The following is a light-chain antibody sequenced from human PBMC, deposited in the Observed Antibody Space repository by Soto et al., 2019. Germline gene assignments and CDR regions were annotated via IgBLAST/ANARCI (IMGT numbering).Light chain of an antibody. CDR2: GNI. V-gene: IGLV1-40*01. CDR3: QSYDSRLTVV. CDR1: SSDTGAGYD. J-gene: IGLJ2*01. Sequence: QSVLTQPPSVSGAPGQRVTISCTGSSSDTGAGYDVHWYQQVPGTAPKLLIYGNINRPSGVPDRFSGSKSGTSASLAITGLQADDESDYYCQSYDSRLTVVFGGGTQLTVL.